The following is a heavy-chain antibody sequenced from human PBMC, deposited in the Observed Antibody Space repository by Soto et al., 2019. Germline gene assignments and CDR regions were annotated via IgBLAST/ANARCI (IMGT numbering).Heavy chain of an antibody. Sequence: QVQLHQWGAGLLKPSETLSLTCAVSGGSLSDFYWGWIRQPPGKGLEWTGVLHRGGTTNYNPSLNIRVTIFVDTATNQFSLNRTAVTAADSGILFCARGRRIAFFPPSRSYDVFDYWGQGVLVTVSS. J-gene: IGHJ4*02. D-gene: IGHD3-10*01. CDR3: ARGRRIAFFPPSRSYDVFDY. CDR2: LHRGGTT. V-gene: IGHV4-34*01. CDR1: GGSLSDFY.